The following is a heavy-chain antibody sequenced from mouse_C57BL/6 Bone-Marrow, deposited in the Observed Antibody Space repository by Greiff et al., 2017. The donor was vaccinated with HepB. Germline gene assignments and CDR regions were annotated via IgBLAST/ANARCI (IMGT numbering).Heavy chain of an antibody. CDR3: TRGQLRPSWFAY. J-gene: IGHJ3*01. V-gene: IGHV5-9-1*02. CDR1: GFTFSSYA. CDR2: ISSGGDYI. D-gene: IGHD3-2*02. Sequence: DVMLVESGEGLVKPGGSLKLSCAASGFTFSSYAMSWVRQTPEKRLEWVAYISSGGDYIYYADTVKGRFTISRDNARNTLYLQMSSLKSEDTAMYYCTRGQLRPSWFAYWGQGTLVTDSA.